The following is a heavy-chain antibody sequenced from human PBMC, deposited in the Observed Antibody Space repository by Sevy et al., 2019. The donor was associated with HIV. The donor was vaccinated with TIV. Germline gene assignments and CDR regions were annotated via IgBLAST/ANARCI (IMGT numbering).Heavy chain of an antibody. CDR1: GFTFSDHY. D-gene: IGHD2-8*01. CDR3: AREGCTKPHDY. V-gene: IGHV3-72*01. CDR2: SRNKADSYTT. Sequence: GGSLRLSCAASGFTFSDHYMEWVRQAPGKGLEWVGRSRNKADSYTTEYAASVKGRFTISRDDSKNSLYLQMNSLKTEDTAVYYCAREGCTKPHDYWGQGTLVTVSS. J-gene: IGHJ4*02.